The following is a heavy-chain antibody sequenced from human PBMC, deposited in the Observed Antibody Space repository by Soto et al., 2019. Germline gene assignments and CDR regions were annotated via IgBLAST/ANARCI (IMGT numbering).Heavy chain of an antibody. V-gene: IGHV3-48*03. J-gene: IGHJ6*02. CDR3: ARDIDNRDYYYGLDV. D-gene: IGHD1-20*01. CDR1: GFVFKNYE. CDR2: ISNSGNTI. Sequence: GGSLRLSCVASGFVFKNYEVNWVRQAPGKGLEWISYISNSGNTIYVADSMRGRFTISRDNAKNSLFLQMNSLRADDTAVYYCARDIDNRDYYYGLDVWGQGTTVTVSS.